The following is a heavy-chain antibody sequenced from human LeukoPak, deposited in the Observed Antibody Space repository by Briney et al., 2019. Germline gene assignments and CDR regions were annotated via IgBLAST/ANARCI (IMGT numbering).Heavy chain of an antibody. V-gene: IGHV3-66*01. J-gene: IGHJ4*02. Sequence: GGSLRLSCAAPGFTVSSNYMSWVRQAPGKGLEWVSVIYSGGSTYYADSVKGRFTISRDNSKNTLYLQMNSLRAEDTAVYYCARAPDLWFGEFSYFDYWGQGTLVTVSS. CDR2: IYSGGST. CDR1: GFTVSSNY. D-gene: IGHD3-10*01. CDR3: ARAPDLWFGEFSYFDY.